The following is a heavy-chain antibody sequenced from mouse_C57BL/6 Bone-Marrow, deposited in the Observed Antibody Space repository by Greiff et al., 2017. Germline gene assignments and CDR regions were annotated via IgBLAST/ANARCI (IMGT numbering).Heavy chain of an antibody. Sequence: VQLQQSGAELAKPGASVKLSCKASGYTFTSYWMHWVKQRPGQGLEWIGYINPSSGYTKYTQKFKDKATLTADKSSSTAYMQLSSLTYEDSAVYYCAKNSYGSSYYYWGQGTTLTVSS. CDR2: INPSSGYT. CDR1: GYTFTSYW. V-gene: IGHV1-7*01. CDR3: AKNSYGSSYYY. D-gene: IGHD1-1*01. J-gene: IGHJ2*01.